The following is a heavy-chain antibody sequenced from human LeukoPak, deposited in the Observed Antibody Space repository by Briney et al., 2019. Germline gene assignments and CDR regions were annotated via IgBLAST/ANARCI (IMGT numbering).Heavy chain of an antibody. Sequence: GGSLRLSCEASGFTFDDYAMHWVRQAPGKGLEWVSGISWNSNTIAYADSVKGRFIISRDNAKNSLYLQMNSLRAEDTALYYCCAVAGTHFFDYWGQGTLVTVSS. CDR1: GFTFDDYA. D-gene: IGHD6-19*01. CDR3: CAVAGTHFFDY. CDR2: ISWNSNTI. J-gene: IGHJ4*02. V-gene: IGHV3-9*01.